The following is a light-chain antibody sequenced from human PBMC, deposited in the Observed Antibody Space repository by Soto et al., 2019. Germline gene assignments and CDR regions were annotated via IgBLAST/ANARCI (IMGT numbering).Light chain of an antibody. J-gene: IGKJ1*01. CDR3: QQYDNSLWT. Sequence: EFVLTQSPGTLSLSPGERATLSCRASQTVRNNYLAWYQQKPGQAPRLLIYDASSRATGIPDRFSGGGSGTDFTLTISRLEPEDFAVYFCQQYDNSLWTFGQGTKVEVK. CDR2: DAS. V-gene: IGKV3-20*01. CDR1: QTVRNNY.